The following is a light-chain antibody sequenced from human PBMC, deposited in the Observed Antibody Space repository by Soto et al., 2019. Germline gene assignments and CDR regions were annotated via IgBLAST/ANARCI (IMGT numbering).Light chain of an antibody. CDR3: QQLRT. J-gene: IGKJ2*01. CDR2: AAS. V-gene: IGKV1-9*01. CDR1: QGISSY. Sequence: DIQLTQSPSFLSASVGDRVTITCRASQGISSYLAWYQQKPGKAPKLLIYAASTLQSGVPSRFSGSGSGTEFTLTISSLQPEDFVTYYCQQLRTFGQGTKLEIK.